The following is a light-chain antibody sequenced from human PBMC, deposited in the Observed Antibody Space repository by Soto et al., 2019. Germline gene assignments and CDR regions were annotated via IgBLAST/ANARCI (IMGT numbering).Light chain of an antibody. Sequence: DIPMTQSPSSLSASVGDRVTVTCRASQSIINYLNWFQQKSGKAPKLLISAASSLQSGVPSRFSGSGSGTEFILTINSLQPEDGATYYCQQTYSSPLTFGGGSKVEI. CDR3: QQTYSSPLT. J-gene: IGKJ4*01. CDR1: QSIINY. V-gene: IGKV1-39*01. CDR2: AAS.